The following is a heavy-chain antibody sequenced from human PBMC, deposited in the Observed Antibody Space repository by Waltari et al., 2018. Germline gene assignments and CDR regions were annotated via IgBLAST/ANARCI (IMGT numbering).Heavy chain of an antibody. CDR1: GGSTTSYY. Sequence: QVQLQESGPGLVKPSETLSLTCPVSGGSTTSYYWSWIRQPPGKGREWIGYIDYSESTNYNPSLKSRVTISVDTSKSQFSLKLGSVTAADTAVYYCAGGSLTTVDYWGQGTLVTVSS. D-gene: IGHD4-4*01. J-gene: IGHJ4*02. CDR2: IDYSEST. CDR3: AGGSLTTVDY. V-gene: IGHV4-59*01.